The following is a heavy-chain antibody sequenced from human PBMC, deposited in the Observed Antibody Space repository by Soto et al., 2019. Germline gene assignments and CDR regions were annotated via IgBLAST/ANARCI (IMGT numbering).Heavy chain of an antibody. D-gene: IGHD3-3*01. CDR1: EFAFHNAW. J-gene: IGHJ5*02. Sequence: SLRLSCVASEFAFHNAWMSWVRQAPGKGLEWIGRIKRKSEGGATEYAVAVKGRFTISRDDSNNTLFLQMDSLKTEDTAVYFCATTTPYDVWSGSSTGWFHPWGKGTLATVSS. V-gene: IGHV3-15*01. CDR2: IKRKSEGGAT. CDR3: ATTTPYDVWSGSSTGWFHP.